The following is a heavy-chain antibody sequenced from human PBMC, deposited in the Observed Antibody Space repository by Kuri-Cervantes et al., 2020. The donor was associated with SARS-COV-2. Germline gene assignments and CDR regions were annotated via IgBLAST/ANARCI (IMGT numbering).Heavy chain of an antibody. CDR3: EGKYQLLL. Sequence: LSLTCAASGFTFSSYSMNWVRQAPGKGLEWVSSISSSSSYIYYADSVKGRFTISRDNSRNTLYLQMNSLRAEDTAVYYCEGKYQLLLWGQGTLVTVSS. D-gene: IGHD2-2*01. CDR1: GFTFSSYS. J-gene: IGHJ4*02. CDR2: ISSSSSYI. V-gene: IGHV3-21*04.